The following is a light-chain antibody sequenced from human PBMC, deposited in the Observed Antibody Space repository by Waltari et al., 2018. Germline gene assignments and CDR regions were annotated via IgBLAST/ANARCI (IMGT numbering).Light chain of an antibody. J-gene: IGLJ1*01. Sequence: QSVLTQPPPAPGAPGQRVTISWSGSSSNIERNSIYSFMYLPGAAPKVLIYWNEQRPSGVPDRFSGSKSGTSGSLTISGLRSEDEADYYCAAWDDNLSGYVFATGTKVTVL. CDR2: WNE. CDR3: AAWDDNLSGYV. CDR1: SSNIERNS. V-gene: IGLV1-47*01.